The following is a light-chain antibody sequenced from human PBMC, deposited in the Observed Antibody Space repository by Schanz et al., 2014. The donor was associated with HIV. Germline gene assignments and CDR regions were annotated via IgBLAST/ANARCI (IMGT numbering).Light chain of an antibody. CDR3: GTWDSRLRVVL. J-gene: IGLJ2*01. CDR1: RSNIGAGYD. V-gene: IGLV1-40*01. Sequence: QSVLTQPPSVSGAPGQRVTIACTGSRSNIGAGYDVHWYQQLPGAAPKLLIYGNTNRPSGVPDRFSGSKSGTSATLGITGLQTGDEADYYCGTWDSRLRVVLFGGGTKLTVL. CDR2: GNT.